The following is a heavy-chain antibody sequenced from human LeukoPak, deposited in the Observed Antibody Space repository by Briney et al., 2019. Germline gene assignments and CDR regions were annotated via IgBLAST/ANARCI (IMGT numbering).Heavy chain of an antibody. D-gene: IGHD2-2*01. Sequence: GGSLRLSCAASGFTFSSYAMSWVRQAPGKGLEWVSAISGSGGSTYYADSVKGRFTISRDNSKNTLYLQMDSLRAEDTAVYYCAKDRRYCSSTSCYGDFDYWGQGTPATVSS. J-gene: IGHJ4*02. V-gene: IGHV3-23*01. CDR3: AKDRRYCSSTSCYGDFDY. CDR2: ISGSGGST. CDR1: GFTFSSYA.